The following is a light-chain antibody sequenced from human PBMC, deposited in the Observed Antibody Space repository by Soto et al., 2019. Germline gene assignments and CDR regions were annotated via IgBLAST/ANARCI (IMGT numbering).Light chain of an antibody. CDR2: YDS. J-gene: IGLJ1*01. CDR1: NIGSKS. Sequence: SYELTQPPSVSVAPGKTARMTSGGNNIGSKSVHWYQQKPGQAPVLVIYYDSDRPSGIPERFSGSNSGNTATLTISRVEAGDEADYYCQVWDSSSDHYVFGTGTKLTVL. V-gene: IGLV3-21*04. CDR3: QVWDSSSDHYV.